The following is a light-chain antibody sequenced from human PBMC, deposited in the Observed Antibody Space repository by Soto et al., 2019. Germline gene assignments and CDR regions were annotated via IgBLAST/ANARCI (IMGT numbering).Light chain of an antibody. Sequence: QSVLPQPASVSGSPGQSITISCTGTSSDVGCYNYVSWYQQHPGIAPKLLIYGVTNRPSGVSTRFSGSKSGNTASLTISGLQAEDESDYHCSSYTSASTLLYLFGTGTKLTVL. J-gene: IGLJ1*01. V-gene: IGLV2-14*01. CDR3: SSYTSASTLLYL. CDR1: SSDVGCYNY. CDR2: GVT.